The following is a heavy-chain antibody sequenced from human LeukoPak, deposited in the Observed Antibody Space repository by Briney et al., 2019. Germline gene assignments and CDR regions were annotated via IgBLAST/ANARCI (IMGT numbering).Heavy chain of an antibody. CDR1: GFTLRSYV. CDR3: AKGRRAPLVGTITKSWIDY. Sequence: PGGSLRLSCVASGFTLRSYVMNWVRQTPGKGLEWVSSISGSGDSTFYADSVKGRFSISRDNSKNTLYLQMNSLRAEDTAVYYCAKGRRAPLVGTITKSWIDYWGQGTLVTASS. CDR2: ISGSGDST. V-gene: IGHV3-23*01. J-gene: IGHJ4*02. D-gene: IGHD1-7*01.